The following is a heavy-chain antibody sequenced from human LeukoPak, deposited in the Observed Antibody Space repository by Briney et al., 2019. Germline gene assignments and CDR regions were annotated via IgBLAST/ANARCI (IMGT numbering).Heavy chain of an antibody. D-gene: IGHD2-15*01. CDR3: AKVRVGTAHFDY. V-gene: IGHV1-69*05. CDR1: GGTFSSYA. Sequence: SVKVSCKASGGTFSSYAISWVRQAPGQGLEWMGGIIPIFGTANYAQKFQGRVTITTDESTSTAYMELSSLRSEDTAVYYCAKVRVGTAHFDYWGQGTLVTVSS. J-gene: IGHJ4*02. CDR2: IIPIFGTA.